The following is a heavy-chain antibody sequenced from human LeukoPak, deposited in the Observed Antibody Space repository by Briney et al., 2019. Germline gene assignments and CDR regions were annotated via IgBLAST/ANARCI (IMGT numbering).Heavy chain of an antibody. J-gene: IGHJ1*01. V-gene: IGHV4-34*01. Sequence: SETLPLTCAVYGGSFSGYYWSWIRQPPGKGLEWIGEINHSGSTNYNPSLKSRVTISVDTSKNQFSLKLSSVTAADTAVYYCARVRRYYYDSSGYYYGLSEYFQHWGQGTLVTVSS. CDR3: ARVRRYYYDSSGYYYGLSEYFQH. CDR1: GGSFSGYY. D-gene: IGHD3-22*01. CDR2: INHSGST.